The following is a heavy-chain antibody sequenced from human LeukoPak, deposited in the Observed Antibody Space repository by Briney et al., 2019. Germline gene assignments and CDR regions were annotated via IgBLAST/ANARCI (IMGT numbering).Heavy chain of an antibody. V-gene: IGHV4-39*01. CDR1: GGSISSSSYY. J-gene: IGHJ4*02. CDR2: IYYSGST. D-gene: IGHD3-9*01. CDR3: ARLDIQSIDY. Sequence: PSETLSLTCTVSGGSISSSSYYWGWIRQPPGKGLEWIGSIYYSGSTYYNPSLKSRVTISVDTSKNQFPLKLSSVTAADTAVYYCARLDIQSIDYWGQGTLVTVSS.